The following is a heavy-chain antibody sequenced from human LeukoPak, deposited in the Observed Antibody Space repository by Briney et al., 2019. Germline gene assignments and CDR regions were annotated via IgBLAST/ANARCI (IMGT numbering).Heavy chain of an antibody. CDR1: GFTFKLYW. J-gene: IGHJ3*02. D-gene: IGHD3-10*01. Sequence: GGSLRLSCAASGFTFKLYWMHWVRQAPGKGLEWVSGISWNSGSIGYADSVKGRFTISRDNAKNSLYLQMNSLRAEDTALYYCAKGIYYYGSGSYRQAFDIWGQGTMVTVSS. CDR3: AKGIYYYGSGSYRQAFDI. V-gene: IGHV3-9*01. CDR2: ISWNSGSI.